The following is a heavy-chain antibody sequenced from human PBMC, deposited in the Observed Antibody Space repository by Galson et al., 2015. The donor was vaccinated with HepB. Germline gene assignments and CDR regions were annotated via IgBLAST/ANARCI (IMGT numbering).Heavy chain of an antibody. V-gene: IGHV1-18*01. J-gene: IGHJ4*02. Sequence: SVKVSCKASGYTFTSNGISWVRQAPGHGLEWMGWISANTGNTNYAQKFRGRVTMSVDTSTNTAYMELKSLNSDDTAVYYCTRDRRITIFGSITANYFDCWGQGTQVTVSS. D-gene: IGHD3-3*01. CDR2: ISANTGNT. CDR1: GYTFTSNG. CDR3: TRDRRITIFGSITANYFDC.